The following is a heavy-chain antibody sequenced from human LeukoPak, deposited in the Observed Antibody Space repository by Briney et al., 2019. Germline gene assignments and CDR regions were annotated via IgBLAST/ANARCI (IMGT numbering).Heavy chain of an antibody. Sequence: SETLSLTCTVSGGSISTYHWSWIRQPPGKGLEWIGYIYTSGSTRYNPSLKSRVTISVDTSKNQFSLKLSSVTAADTAVYYCARAVPGNWFDPWGQGTLVTVSS. J-gene: IGHJ5*02. CDR2: IYTSGST. CDR1: GGSISTYH. D-gene: IGHD6-19*01. V-gene: IGHV4-4*08. CDR3: ARAVPGNWFDP.